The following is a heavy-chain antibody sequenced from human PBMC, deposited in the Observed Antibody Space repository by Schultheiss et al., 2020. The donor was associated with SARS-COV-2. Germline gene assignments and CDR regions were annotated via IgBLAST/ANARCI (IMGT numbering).Heavy chain of an antibody. CDR1: GFTFSSYW. CDR3: TTERDCSGGSCSDY. CDR2: IKSKTDGGTT. J-gene: IGHJ4*02. Sequence: GESLKISCAASGFTFSSYWMHWVRQAPGKGLEWVGRIKSKTDGGTTDYAAPVKGRFTISRDDSKNTLYLQMNSLKTEDTAVYYCTTERDCSGGSCSDYWGQGTLVTVSS. V-gene: IGHV3-15*01. D-gene: IGHD2-15*01.